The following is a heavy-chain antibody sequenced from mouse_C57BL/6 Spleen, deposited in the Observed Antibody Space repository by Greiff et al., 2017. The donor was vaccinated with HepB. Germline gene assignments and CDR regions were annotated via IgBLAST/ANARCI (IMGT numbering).Heavy chain of an antibody. CDR2: IYPGDGDT. CDR1: GYAFSSYW. Sequence: VQGVESGAELVKPGASVKISCKASGYAFSSYWMNWVKQRPGKGLEWIGQIYPGDGDTNYNGKFKGKATLTADKSSSTAYMQLSSLTSEDSAVYFCARSSLYWYFDVWGTGTTVTVSS. CDR3: ARSSLYWYFDV. J-gene: IGHJ1*03. V-gene: IGHV1-80*01.